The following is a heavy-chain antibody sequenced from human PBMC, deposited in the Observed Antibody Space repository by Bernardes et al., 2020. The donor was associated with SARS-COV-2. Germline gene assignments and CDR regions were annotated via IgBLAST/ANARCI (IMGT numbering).Heavy chain of an antibody. CDR3: ARDGEEYQLLYLHYLDY. CDR2: ISAYNGNT. J-gene: IGHJ4*02. V-gene: IGHV1-18*01. D-gene: IGHD2-2*02. Sequence: ASVKVSCKASGYTFTSYGISWVRQAPGQGLEWMGWISAYNGNTNYAQKLQGRVTMTTDTSTSTAYMELRSLRSDDTAVYYCARDGEEYQLLYLHYLDYWGQGTLVTGSS. CDR1: GYTFTSYG.